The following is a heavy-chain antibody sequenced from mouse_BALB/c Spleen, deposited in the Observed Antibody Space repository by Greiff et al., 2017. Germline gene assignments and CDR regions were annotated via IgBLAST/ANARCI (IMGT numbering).Heavy chain of an antibody. D-gene: IGHD1-2*01. V-gene: IGHV14-3*02. CDR1: GFNIKDTY. J-gene: IGHJ3*01. CDR2: IDPANGNT. Sequence: EVKLVESGAELVKPGASVKLSCTASGFNIKDTYMHWVKQRPEQGLEWIGRIDPANGNTKYDPKFQGKATITADTSSNTAYLQLSSLTSEDTAVYYCARGATATSAWFAYWGQGTLVTVSA. CDR3: ARGATATSAWFAY.